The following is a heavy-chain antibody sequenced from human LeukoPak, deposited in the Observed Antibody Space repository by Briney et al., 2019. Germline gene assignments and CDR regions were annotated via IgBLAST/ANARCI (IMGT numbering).Heavy chain of an antibody. CDR2: ISYDGSNK. D-gene: IGHD3-3*01. Sequence: PGGSLRLSCAASGFTFSSYWMSWVRQAPGKGLEWVTVISYDGSNKYYTDSVTGRFTISRDNSKNTLYLQMNSLRAEDTAVYYCAKDGAPKTIFGVFITGDFDYWGQGTLVTVSS. V-gene: IGHV3-30*18. J-gene: IGHJ4*02. CDR3: AKDGAPKTIFGVFITGDFDY. CDR1: GFTFSSYW.